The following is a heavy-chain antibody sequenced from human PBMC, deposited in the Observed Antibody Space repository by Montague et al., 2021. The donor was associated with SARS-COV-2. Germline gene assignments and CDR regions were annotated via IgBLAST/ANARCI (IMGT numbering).Heavy chain of an antibody. CDR3: ARPVSYYDILSSSTNWFDP. Sequence: SDTLSLTRTVSGGSISSSSYYWGWIRQPPGKGLEWIGSIYYSGSTYYNPSLKSRVTISVDTSKNQFSLKLSSVTAADTAVYYCARPVSYYDILSSSTNWFDPWGQGTLVTVSS. CDR2: IYYSGST. V-gene: IGHV4-39*01. J-gene: IGHJ5*02. CDR1: GGSISSSSYY. D-gene: IGHD3-9*01.